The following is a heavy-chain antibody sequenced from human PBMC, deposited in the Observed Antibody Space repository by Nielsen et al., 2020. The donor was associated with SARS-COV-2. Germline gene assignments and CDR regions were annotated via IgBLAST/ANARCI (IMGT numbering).Heavy chain of an antibody. CDR1: GFTFTAYW. J-gene: IGHJ3*01. V-gene: IGHV3-74*01. Sequence: GESLKISCTASGFTFTAYWMHWVRQAPGKGLTGVSHINFDGTGTSYADSVKGRFTISRDNAKNTVYLQMNSLRAEDTAVYYCARDGVVGSTNTFDVWGQGTVVTVSS. CDR2: INFDGTGT. D-gene: IGHD1-26*01. CDR3: ARDGVVGSTNTFDV.